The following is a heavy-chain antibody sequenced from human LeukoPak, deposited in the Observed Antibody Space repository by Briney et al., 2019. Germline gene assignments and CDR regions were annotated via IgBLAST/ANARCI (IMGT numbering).Heavy chain of an antibody. CDR1: GFTFSSCA. CDR3: AKGRQGVAGTAYDY. Sequence: PGGSLRLSCAASGFTFSSCAMSWVRQAPGKGLEWVSAISGSGGSTYYADSVKGRFTISRDNSKNTLYLQMNSLRAEDTAVYYCAKGRQGVAGTAYDYWGQGTLVTVSS. J-gene: IGHJ4*02. D-gene: IGHD6-19*01. V-gene: IGHV3-23*01. CDR2: ISGSGGST.